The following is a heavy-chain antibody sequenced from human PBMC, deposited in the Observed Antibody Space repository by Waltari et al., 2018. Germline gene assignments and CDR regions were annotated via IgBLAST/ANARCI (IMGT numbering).Heavy chain of an antibody. J-gene: IGHJ4*02. Sequence: QVQLVESGGGVVQPGRSLRLSCAASGFTFSNYAMHWVRQTPGKGLGWGAIIWYDGSNKYSADSVKGRVSISRDNVKKTLYLQMDSLRVEDTAVYYCAKDRSSSASCYDYWGQGTLVTVSS. CDR1: GFTFSNYA. V-gene: IGHV3-33*06. CDR2: IWYDGSNK. D-gene: IGHD2-2*01. CDR3: AKDRSSSASCYDY.